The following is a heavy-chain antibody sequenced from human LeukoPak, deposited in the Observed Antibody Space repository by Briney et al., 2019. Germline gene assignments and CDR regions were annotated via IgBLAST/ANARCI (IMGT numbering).Heavy chain of an antibody. J-gene: IGHJ4*02. CDR3: ARDREDYSGSGSYTYFFDH. CDR1: GGSFSGYW. Sequence: SGTLTLTCAVYGGSFSGYWWSWIRQPPGKGLEWVGDINQRGSTNYNPSLKSRVTISGDTSNNQFSLKLSSVTAADTAVYYCARDREDYSGSGSYTYFFDHWGQGTLVTVSS. CDR2: INQRGST. D-gene: IGHD3-10*01. V-gene: IGHV4-34*01.